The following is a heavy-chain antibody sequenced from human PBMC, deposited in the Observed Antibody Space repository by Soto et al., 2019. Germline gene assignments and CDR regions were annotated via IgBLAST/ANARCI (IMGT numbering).Heavy chain of an antibody. CDR1: NASITSSGYY. Sequence: SETLSLTCTVSNASITSSGYYWSWVRQPPGKRLEWIGYIYHSGSTFYSPSLQSRLTMSVDTSKNQFSLTLRSVTAADTAVYHCARMSGTYNVPDYWGKGTLVTVSS. D-gene: IGHD1-26*01. CDR3: ARMSGTYNVPDY. J-gene: IGHJ4*02. V-gene: IGHV4-31*03. CDR2: IYHSGST.